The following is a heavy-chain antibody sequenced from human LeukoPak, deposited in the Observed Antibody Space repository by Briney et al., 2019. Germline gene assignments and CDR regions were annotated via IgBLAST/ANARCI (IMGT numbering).Heavy chain of an antibody. D-gene: IGHD2-2*01. V-gene: IGHV4-30-4*08. Sequence: SETLSLTCTVSGGSISSGDYYWSWIRQPPGKGLEWIGYIYYSGSTYYNPSLKSRVTISVDTSKNQFSLKLSPVTAADTAVYYCARDTYQYHFDYWGQGTLVTVSS. J-gene: IGHJ4*02. CDR1: GGSISSGDYY. CDR3: ARDTYQYHFDY. CDR2: IYYSGST.